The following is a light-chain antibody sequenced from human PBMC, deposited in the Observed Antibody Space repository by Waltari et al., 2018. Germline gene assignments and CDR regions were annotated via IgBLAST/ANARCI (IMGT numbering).Light chain of an antibody. J-gene: IGLJ2*01. CDR1: SGHSSYA. Sequence: QLVVTQSPSASASLGASVKLTCTLASGHSSYAVAWPQQQPKKGPRFLMKINSDGSHRKGDGIPDRFSGSSSGAERSLTISSLQSEDEADYYCQTWGTGIVVFGGGTRLTVL. V-gene: IGLV4-69*01. CDR2: INSDGSH. CDR3: QTWGTGIVV.